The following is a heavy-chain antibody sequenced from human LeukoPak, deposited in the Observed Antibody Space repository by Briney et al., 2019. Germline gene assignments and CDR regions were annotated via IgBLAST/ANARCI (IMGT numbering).Heavy chain of an antibody. CDR1: GYSIGGGYY. CDR3: ARDKKSRYCSGGSCPGRAFDI. CDR2: IYHSGST. V-gene: IGHV4-38-2*02. D-gene: IGHD2-15*01. J-gene: IGHJ3*02. Sequence: SETLSLTCAVSGYSIGGGYYWGWIRQPPGKGLEWIGSIYHSGSTYYNPSLKSRVTISVDTSKNQFSLKLSSVTAADTAVYYCARDKKSRYCSGGSCPGRAFDIWGQGTMVTVSS.